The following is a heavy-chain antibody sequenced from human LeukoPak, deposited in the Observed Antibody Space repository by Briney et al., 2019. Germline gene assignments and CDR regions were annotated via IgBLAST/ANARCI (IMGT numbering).Heavy chain of an antibody. CDR1: GXAFDDYA. V-gene: IGHV3-43*02. D-gene: IGHD6-19*01. CDR3: AKDITPGFVAGTAFDY. CDR2: ISGDGGST. Sequence: GGSLRLSCAASGXAFDDYAMHWVRQPPGKGPEWVSLISGDGGSTYYADSVKGRFTISRDNSKNSLYLQMNSLRTEDTALYYCAKDITPGFVAGTAFDYWGQGTLVTVSS. J-gene: IGHJ4*02.